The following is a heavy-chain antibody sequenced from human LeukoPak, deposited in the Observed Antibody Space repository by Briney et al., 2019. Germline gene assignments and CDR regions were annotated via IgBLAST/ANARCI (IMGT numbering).Heavy chain of an antibody. CDR2: INHSGST. D-gene: IGHD6-13*01. V-gene: IGHV4-34*01. CDR3: ARVYYSSSYDYWYFDL. J-gene: IGHJ2*01. Sequence: SETLSLTCTVSGGSISSYYWSWIRQPPGKGLEWIGEINHSGSTNYNPSLKSRVTISVDTSKNQFSLKLSSVTAADTAVYYCARVYYSSSYDYWYFDLWGRGTLVTVSS. CDR1: GGSISSYY.